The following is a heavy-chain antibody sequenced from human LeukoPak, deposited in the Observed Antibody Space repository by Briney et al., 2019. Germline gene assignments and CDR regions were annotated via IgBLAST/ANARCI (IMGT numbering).Heavy chain of an antibody. Sequence: SQTLSLTCTVSGGSITNLNYYWTWIRQPAGKRLEWIGRIYTSGGTDYNPSLKTRATLSVDKSKNQFPLNLASLTAPDTALYYCAGRGSNSGTFDVWGPGTFVTVSS. J-gene: IGHJ3*01. CDR1: GGSITNLNYY. CDR3: AGRGSNSGTFDV. D-gene: IGHD4-23*01. V-gene: IGHV4-61*02. CDR2: IYTSGGT.